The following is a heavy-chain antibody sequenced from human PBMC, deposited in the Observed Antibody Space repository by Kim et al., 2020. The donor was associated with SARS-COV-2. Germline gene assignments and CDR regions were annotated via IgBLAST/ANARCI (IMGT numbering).Heavy chain of an antibody. J-gene: IGHJ4*02. V-gene: IGHV3-21*01. Sequence: GGSLRLSCAASGFTFSSYSMNWVRQAPGKGLEWVSSISSSSSYIYYADSVKGRFTISRDNAKNSLYLQMNSLRAEDTAVYYCARETSSSWYREVACGFDYWGQGTLVTVSS. CDR3: ARETSSSWYREVACGFDY. D-gene: IGHD6-13*01. CDR1: GFTFSSYS. CDR2: ISSSSSYI.